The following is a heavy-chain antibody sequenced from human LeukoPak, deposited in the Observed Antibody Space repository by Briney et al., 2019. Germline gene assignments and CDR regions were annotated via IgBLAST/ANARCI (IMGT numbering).Heavy chain of an antibody. D-gene: IGHD2-2*01. Sequence: GGSLRLSCAASGFTFSDHAMSWVRQAPGKGLEWVSFSGSGGSAYYPDSVKGRFTISRDKSKDTVFLQMNSLRAEDTAVYFCAKGRSSTSSYDYWGQGTLVTASS. J-gene: IGHJ4*02. CDR3: AKGRSSTSSYDY. CDR2: SGSGGSA. V-gene: IGHV3-23*01. CDR1: GFTFSDHA.